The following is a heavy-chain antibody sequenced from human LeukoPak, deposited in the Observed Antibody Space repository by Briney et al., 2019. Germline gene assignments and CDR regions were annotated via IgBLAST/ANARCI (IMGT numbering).Heavy chain of an antibody. CDR1: GFTVSSNY. V-gene: IGHV3-53*04. J-gene: IGHJ6*02. CDR2: IYSGVST. D-gene: IGHD5-18*01. CDR3: ARDRVQLWDNYYYGMDV. Sequence: GGSLRLSCAPSGFTVSSNYMSWVRQAPGKGLGRVSVIYSGVSTYYADSVQGRFTISRHNSKKTLYLHMNSMRAEDTAVYYCARDRVQLWDNYYYGMDVWGQGTTVTVSS.